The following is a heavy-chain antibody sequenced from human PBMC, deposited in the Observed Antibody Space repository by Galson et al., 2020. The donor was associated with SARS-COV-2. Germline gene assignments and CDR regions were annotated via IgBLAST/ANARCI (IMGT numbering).Heavy chain of an antibody. Sequence: GGSLRPSCPAPGFTFSSYAMHWVRQAPGKGLEWVAVISYDGSNTNYPDSVKGRFTIPRDNSKNALYLQMNSLRAEDTAVYYCARDHGSGLDYWGQGTLVTVSS. J-gene: IGHJ4*02. D-gene: IGHD6-19*01. CDR3: ARDHGSGLDY. CDR2: ISYDGSNT. CDR1: GFTFSSYA. V-gene: IGHV3-30*04.